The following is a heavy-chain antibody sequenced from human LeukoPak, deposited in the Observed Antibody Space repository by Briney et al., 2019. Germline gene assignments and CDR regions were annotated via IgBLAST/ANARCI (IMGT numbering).Heavy chain of an antibody. J-gene: IGHJ4*02. CDR2: ISYDGSNK. Sequence: PGGSLRLSCAASGFTFSSYGMHWVRQAPGKGLEWVAVISYDGSNKYYADSVKGRFTISRDNSKNTLYLQMNSLRAEDTAVYYCARDTPESYDFWSGYLPDYWGQGTLVTVSS. V-gene: IGHV3-30*19. D-gene: IGHD3-3*01. CDR1: GFTFSSYG. CDR3: ARDTPESYDFWSGYLPDY.